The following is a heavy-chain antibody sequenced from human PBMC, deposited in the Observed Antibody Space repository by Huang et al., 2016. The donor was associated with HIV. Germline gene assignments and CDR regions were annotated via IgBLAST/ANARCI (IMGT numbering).Heavy chain of an antibody. CDR1: GGTFSKYA. J-gene: IGHJ4*02. V-gene: IGHV1-69*13. CDR3: ARGQLGSYGDYDVLY. Sequence: QVQLVQSGAEVKTPGSSVKVSCKASGGTFSKYAISWVRQALGQGLEWMVGIIPMFCTPNDARKFQGTVTITADDSTSTTYVEVSSLRSEDTALYYCARGQLGSYGDYDVLYWGQGTLVTVSS. D-gene: IGHD4-17*01. CDR2: IIPMFCTP.